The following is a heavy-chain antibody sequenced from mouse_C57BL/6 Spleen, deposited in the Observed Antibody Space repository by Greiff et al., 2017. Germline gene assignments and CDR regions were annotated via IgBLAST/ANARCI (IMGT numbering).Heavy chain of an antibody. CDR1: GYTFTSYW. D-gene: IGHD4-1*01. CDR3: ARSKVGRDGYFDV. V-gene: IGHV1-64*01. CDR2: IHPNSGST. Sequence: QVQLQQPGAELVKPGASVKLSCKASGYTFTSYWMHWVKQRPGQGLEWIGMIHPNSGSTNYNEKFKSKATLTVDKSSSTAYMQLSSLTSEDSAVYYCARSKVGRDGYFDVWGTGTTVTVAA. J-gene: IGHJ1*03.